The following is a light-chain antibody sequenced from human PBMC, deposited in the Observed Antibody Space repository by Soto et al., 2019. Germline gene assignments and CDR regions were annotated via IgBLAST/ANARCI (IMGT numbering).Light chain of an antibody. CDR1: QSVSSD. J-gene: IGKJ5*01. CDR2: DTS. V-gene: IGKV3-20*01. Sequence: EIVITQSPSTLSVSPGERATLSCRASQSVSSDLAWYQQKPGQAPRLLIYDTSSRATGIPDRFSGSGSGTDFTLTITRLEPEDFAVFYCQQYGTSEIIFGQGTRLEIK. CDR3: QQYGTSEII.